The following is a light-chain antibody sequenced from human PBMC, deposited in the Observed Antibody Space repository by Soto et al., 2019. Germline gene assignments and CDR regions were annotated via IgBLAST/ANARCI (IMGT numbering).Light chain of an antibody. CDR3: NSYSGSNNLVV. J-gene: IGLJ2*01. CDR1: SSDVGGYNY. Sequence: QSALTQPPSASGSPGQSVTISCTGTSSDVGGYNYVSWYQQHPGKAPKLMIYEVSKRPSGVPDRFSGSKSGNTASLTVSGFQAEDAADYDGNSYSGSNNLVVFGGGTKVTVL. CDR2: EVS. V-gene: IGLV2-8*01.